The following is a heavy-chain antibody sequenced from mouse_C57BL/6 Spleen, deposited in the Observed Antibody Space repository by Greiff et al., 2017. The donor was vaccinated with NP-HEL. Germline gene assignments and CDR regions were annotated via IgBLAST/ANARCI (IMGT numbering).Heavy chain of an antibody. Sequence: EVQVVESGGDLVKPGGSLKLSCAASGFTFSSYGMSWVRQTPDKRLEWVATISSGGSYTYYPDSVKGRFTISRDNAKNTLYLQMSSLKSEDTAMYYCARPSNGYYGAMDYWGQGTSVTVSS. CDR2: ISSGGSYT. J-gene: IGHJ4*01. CDR3: ARPSNGYYGAMDY. CDR1: GFTFSSYG. V-gene: IGHV5-6*01. D-gene: IGHD2-3*01.